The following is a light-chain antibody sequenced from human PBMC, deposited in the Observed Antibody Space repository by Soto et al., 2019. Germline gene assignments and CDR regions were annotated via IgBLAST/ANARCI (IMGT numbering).Light chain of an antibody. J-gene: IGKJ4*01. Sequence: QSPSFLYASVGERVTITCRASQGISTYLAWYQQSPGKAPKLLIYDASTLQSGVPSRFSGSRSGTEFTLTISSLQPEDFATYYCQQLNGYVALTFGGGTKVDIK. CDR1: QGISTY. CDR2: DAS. V-gene: IGKV1-9*01. CDR3: QQLNGYVALT.